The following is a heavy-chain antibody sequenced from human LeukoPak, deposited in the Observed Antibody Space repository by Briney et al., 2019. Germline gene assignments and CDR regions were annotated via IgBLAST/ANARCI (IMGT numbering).Heavy chain of an antibody. CDR1: GFTFSSYG. Sequence: GGSLRLSCAASGFTFSSYGMHWVRQAPGKGLEWVAVISYDGINKDYADFVKGRFTISRDNSENTLYLQMNSLRTEDTAVYYCARGRGSSSWIIDYWGQGTLVTVSS. J-gene: IGHJ4*02. V-gene: IGHV3-30*03. D-gene: IGHD6-13*01. CDR2: ISYDGINK. CDR3: ARGRGSSSWIIDY.